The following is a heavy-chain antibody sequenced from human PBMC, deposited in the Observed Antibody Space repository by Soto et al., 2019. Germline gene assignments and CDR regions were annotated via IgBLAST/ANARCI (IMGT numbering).Heavy chain of an antibody. D-gene: IGHD2-15*01. CDR2: IYYSGST. Sequence: SETLSLTCTVSGGSISSSSYYWGWIRQPPGKGLEWIGSIYYSGSTYYNPSLKSRVTISVDTYKNQFSLKLSSVTAADTAVYYCASECSGGSCYSKDYGMDVWGQGTTVT. V-gene: IGHV4-39*01. CDR3: ASECSGGSCYSKDYGMDV. CDR1: GGSISSSSYY. J-gene: IGHJ6*02.